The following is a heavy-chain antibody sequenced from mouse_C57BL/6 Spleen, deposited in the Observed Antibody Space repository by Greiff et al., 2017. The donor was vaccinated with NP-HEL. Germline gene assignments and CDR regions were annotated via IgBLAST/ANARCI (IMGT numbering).Heavy chain of an antibody. CDR2: IYPGDGDT. V-gene: IGHV1-82*01. CDR1: GYAFSSSW. CDR3: AREGDYYPAMDY. Sequence: QVQLQQSGPELVKPGASVKISCKASGYAFSSSWMNWVKQRPGKGLEWIGRIYPGDGDTNYNGKFKGKATLTADKSSSTAYMQLSSLTSEDSAVYFCAREGDYYPAMDYWGQGTSVTVSS. J-gene: IGHJ4*01.